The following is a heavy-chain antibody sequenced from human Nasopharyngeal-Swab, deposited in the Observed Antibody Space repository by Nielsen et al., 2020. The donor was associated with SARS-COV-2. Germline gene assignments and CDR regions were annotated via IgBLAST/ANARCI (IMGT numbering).Heavy chain of an antibody. CDR1: GFTFDDYG. CDR2: ISWNSVRR. V-gene: IGHV3-9*01. J-gene: IGHJ6*02. CDR3: ARDGLDYDFWSAYFMDV. D-gene: IGHD3-3*01. Sequence: SLKISCAASGFTFDDYGMHWVRQVPGKGLEWVSGISWNSVRRDYADSVEGRFTISRDNAKNSLYLQMNSLRAEDTAVYYCARDGLDYDFWSAYFMDVWGQGTTVTVSS.